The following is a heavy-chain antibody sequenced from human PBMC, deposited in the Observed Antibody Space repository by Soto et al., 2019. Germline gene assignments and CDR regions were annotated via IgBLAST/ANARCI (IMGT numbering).Heavy chain of an antibody. Sequence: PSETLSITFTVSGASISSYYWNWIRQPPGKGLEWIGYISYSGSTNYSPSLKSRVTISVDTSKNQFSLKLSSVTAADTAVYYCARAAYNVDYWGQGTLVTVSS. D-gene: IGHD1-1*01. V-gene: IGHV4-59*01. J-gene: IGHJ4*02. CDR2: ISYSGST. CDR3: ARAAYNVDY. CDR1: GASISSYY.